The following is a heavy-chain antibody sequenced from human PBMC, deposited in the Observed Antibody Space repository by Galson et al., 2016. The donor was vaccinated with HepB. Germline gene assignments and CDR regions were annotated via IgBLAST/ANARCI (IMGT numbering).Heavy chain of an antibody. CDR2: ISHTGST. V-gene: IGHV4-59*01. CDR1: GGSINPYY. D-gene: IGHD3-22*01. Sequence: SETLSLTCTVSGGSINPYYWTWIRQTPGKGLEWIGYISHTGSTHYNPPLTSRVTISVDTPKNQFSLKLSAVTAADTAVYSCARMSYFDISGYDYYFDYWGQGTLVTVSS. J-gene: IGHJ4*02. CDR3: ARMSYFDISGYDYYFDY.